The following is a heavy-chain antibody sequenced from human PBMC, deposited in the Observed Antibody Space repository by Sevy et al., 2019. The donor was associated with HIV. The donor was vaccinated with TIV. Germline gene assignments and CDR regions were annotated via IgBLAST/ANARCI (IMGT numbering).Heavy chain of an antibody. D-gene: IGHD3-3*01. J-gene: IGHJ6*02. CDR2: INPNSGAT. CDR3: ARTAYYDFWSVRHYYYGMDV. V-gene: IGHV1-2*02. CDR1: GYTFTGYY. Sequence: ASVKVSCKASGYTFTGYYMHWVRQAPGQGLEWMGWINPNSGATNYAQKFQGRVTMTTDTSTSTAYMELSRLRSDDTAVYYCARTAYYDFWSVRHYYYGMDVWGQGTTVTVSS.